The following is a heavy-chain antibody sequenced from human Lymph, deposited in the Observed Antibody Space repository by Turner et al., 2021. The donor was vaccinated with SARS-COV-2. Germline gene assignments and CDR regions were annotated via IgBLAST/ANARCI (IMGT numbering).Heavy chain of an antibody. CDR1: GGSVTSSSYY. Sequence: QVQLQESGPGLVKPSETLSLTCTGSGGSVTSSSYYWGWIRQPPGKGLEWIGNIYSSGSTYYNPSLKSRVTISVDTSKNQFSLKLSSVTAADTAVYYCARQGWLRGYFDYWSQGTLVTVSS. V-gene: IGHV4-39*01. J-gene: IGHJ4*02. CDR3: ARQGWLRGYFDY. CDR2: IYSSGST. D-gene: IGHD5-18*01.